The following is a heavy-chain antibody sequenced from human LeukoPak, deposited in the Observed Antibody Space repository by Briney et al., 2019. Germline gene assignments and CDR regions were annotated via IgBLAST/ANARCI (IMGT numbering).Heavy chain of an antibody. CDR3: ARAVTGCDL. CDR1: GYTFSGYY. Sequence: ASVKVSCKAYGYTFSGYYMHWVRQAPGQGLEWMGWINPNSGATNYAQRFQGRVTVTRDTSITTAYMELSRLESDDTAVYYCARAVTGCDLWGQGTLVTVSS. CDR2: INPNSGAT. D-gene: IGHD2-21*02. V-gene: IGHV1-2*02. J-gene: IGHJ5*02.